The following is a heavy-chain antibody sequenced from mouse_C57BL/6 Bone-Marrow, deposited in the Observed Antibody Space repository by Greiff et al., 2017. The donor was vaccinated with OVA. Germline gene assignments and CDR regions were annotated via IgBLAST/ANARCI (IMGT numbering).Heavy chain of an antibody. D-gene: IGHD4-1*01. CDR1: GFSLTSYG. Sequence: QVQLQQSGPGLVQPSQSLSITCTVSGFSLTSYGVHWVRQSPGKGLEWLGVIWSGGSTDYNAAFISRLSISKDNSKSHVFFKMNSLQADDTAIYYCARNGDWVYWYFDVWGTGTTVTVSS. CDR2: IWSGGST. V-gene: IGHV2-2*01. J-gene: IGHJ1*03. CDR3: ARNGDWVYWYFDV.